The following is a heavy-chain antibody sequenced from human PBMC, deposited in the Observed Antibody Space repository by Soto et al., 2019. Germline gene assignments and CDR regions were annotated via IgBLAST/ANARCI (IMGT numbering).Heavy chain of an antibody. CDR2: ISGSGGST. Sequence: PGGSLRLSCAASGFTFSSYAMSWVRQAPGKGLEWVSAISGSGGSTYYADSVKGRFTISRDNSKNTLYLQIKSLRAEESAVFYCGKVRDSSGSGFDPWGQGTLVTVSS. J-gene: IGHJ5*02. CDR3: GKVRDSSGSGFDP. V-gene: IGHV3-23*01. CDR1: GFTFSSYA. D-gene: IGHD3-22*01.